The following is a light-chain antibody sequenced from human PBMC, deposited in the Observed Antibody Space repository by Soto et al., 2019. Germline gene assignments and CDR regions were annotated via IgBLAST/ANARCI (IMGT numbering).Light chain of an antibody. Sequence: DIQLTQCPSFLSASVGDGVTITFRSSQGISSYLAWYQQRPGKAPKLLIYAASTFQSGVPSRFIGSGSGTEFTLTISSLQHEDFATYYCQQLNSYQPTTFGQGTRLEIK. J-gene: IGKJ5*01. V-gene: IGKV1-9*01. CDR1: QGISSY. CDR2: AAS. CDR3: QQLNSYQPTT.